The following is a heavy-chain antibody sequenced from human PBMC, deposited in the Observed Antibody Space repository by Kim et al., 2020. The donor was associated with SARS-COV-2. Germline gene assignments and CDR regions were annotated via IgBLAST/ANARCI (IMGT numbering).Heavy chain of an antibody. CDR1: GGTFSSYA. D-gene: IGHD5-18*01. Sequence: SVKVSCKASGGTFSSYAISWVRQAPGQGLEWMGGIIPIFGTANYAQKFQGRVTITADESTSTAYMELSSLRSEDTAVYYCARSDVDTTQKSLFSATQYYFDYWGQGTLVTVSS. V-gene: IGHV1-69*13. J-gene: IGHJ4*02. CDR3: ARSDVDTTQKSLFSATQYYFDY. CDR2: IIPIFGTA.